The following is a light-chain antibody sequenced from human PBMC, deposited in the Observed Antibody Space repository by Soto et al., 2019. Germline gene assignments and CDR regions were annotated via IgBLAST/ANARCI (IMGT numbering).Light chain of an antibody. CDR1: SSDVGGYNY. CDR3: SSFAGGGNPVL. CDR2: EVT. V-gene: IGLV2-8*01. J-gene: IGLJ2*01. Sequence: QSALTQPPSASGSLGQSVTISCTGTSSDVGGYNYVSWHQQHPGKAPKLMIYEVTKRPSGVPDRFSGSKPGNTASLTVSGLQAEDEADYYCSSFAGGGNPVLFGGGTQLTVL.